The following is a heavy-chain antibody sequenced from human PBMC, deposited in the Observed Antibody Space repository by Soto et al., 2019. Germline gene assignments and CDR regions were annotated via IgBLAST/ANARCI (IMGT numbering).Heavy chain of an antibody. CDR3: ARAHCGGDCFLDY. V-gene: IGHV3-48*03. J-gene: IGHJ4*02. CDR2: ISSSGSTI. D-gene: IGHD2-21*02. CDR1: GFTFSSYE. Sequence: EVQLVESGGGLVQPGGSLRLSCAASGFTFSSYEMNWVRQAPGKGLEWVSYISSSGSTIYYADSVKGRFTISRDNAKNSLYLQMNSLRAEDTAVYYCARAHCGGDCFLDYWGQGTLVTVSS.